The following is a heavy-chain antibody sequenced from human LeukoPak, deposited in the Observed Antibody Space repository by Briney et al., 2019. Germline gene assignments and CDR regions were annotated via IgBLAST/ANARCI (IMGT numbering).Heavy chain of an antibody. D-gene: IGHD6-13*01. V-gene: IGHV3-23*01. CDR3: ASLYSSSWSYYGMDV. CDR2: ISGSGSST. CDR1: GFTFSGYA. J-gene: IGHJ6*04. Sequence: PGGSLRLSCAASGFTFSGYAMSWVRRAPGKGLEWVSAISGSGSSTYYADSVKGRFTISRDNSKNTLYLQMNSLRAEDTAVYYCASLYSSSWSYYGMDVWGKATTVTVSS.